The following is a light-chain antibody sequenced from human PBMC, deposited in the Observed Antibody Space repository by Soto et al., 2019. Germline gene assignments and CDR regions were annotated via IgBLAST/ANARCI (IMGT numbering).Light chain of an antibody. CDR1: QDIGSV. V-gene: IGKV1-8*01. Sequence: IQITQSPSSLSASIGDTVTLTCRASQDIGSVLAWYQQKPGTAPKVLISGASDLHGGVPSRFSGSGSRTDFTLTITHLQSEDFATYYCQHYLNYPITFGQGTRLEIK. CDR3: QHYLNYPIT. CDR2: GAS. J-gene: IGKJ5*01.